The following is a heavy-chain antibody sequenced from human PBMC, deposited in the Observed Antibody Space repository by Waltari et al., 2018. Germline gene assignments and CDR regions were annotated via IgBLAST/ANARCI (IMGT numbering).Heavy chain of an antibody. J-gene: IGHJ4*02. D-gene: IGHD6-25*01. V-gene: IGHV4-38-2*01. CDR2: IYGNSPFT. CDR1: GGPISDSYY. Sequence: QVQLQESGPGLVKPSETLSLTCGVSGGPISDSYYWNWIRQPPGKGLEWIGIIYGNSPFTYYNPSLKSRVTISKDTSKNQFFLKVSSVSAADTALYYCARGDFIAALDSWGQGLLVTVSS. CDR3: ARGDFIAALDS.